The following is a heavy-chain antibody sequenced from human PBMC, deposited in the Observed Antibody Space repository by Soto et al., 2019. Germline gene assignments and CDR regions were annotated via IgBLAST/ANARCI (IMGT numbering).Heavy chain of an antibody. Sequence: QLLESGGGLVQPGGSLRLSCAASGFTFSNYAMSWVRQAPGKGLEWVSAISGSGGETFHADSVKGRFTISRDNSKNTLNLQIISPRDDDTAVYYCSREGTSGWYPYWVHGTLVTVSS. D-gene: IGHD6-19*01. CDR3: SREGTSGWYPY. CDR1: GFTFSNYA. J-gene: IGHJ4*01. CDR2: ISGSGGET. V-gene: IGHV3-23*01.